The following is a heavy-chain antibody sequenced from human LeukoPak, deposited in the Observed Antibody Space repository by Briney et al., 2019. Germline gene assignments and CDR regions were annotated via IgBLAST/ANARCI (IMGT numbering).Heavy chain of an antibody. V-gene: IGHV4-59*12. CDR2: VHLSGRT. CDR3: AREGGPYRPLDY. Sequence: SETLSLTCTVSGDSISTYYWSWIRQPPGEGLEWIGEVHLSGRTHYNPSLESRVTMSVDMSENHISLRPTSVTAADTAVYYCAREGGPYRPLDYSGQGTLVTVSS. J-gene: IGHJ4*02. CDR1: GDSISTYY.